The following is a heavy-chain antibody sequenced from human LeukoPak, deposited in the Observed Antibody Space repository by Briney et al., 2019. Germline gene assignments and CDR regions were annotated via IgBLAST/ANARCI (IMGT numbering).Heavy chain of an antibody. V-gene: IGHV1-46*01. J-gene: IGHJ6*02. Sequence: ASVKVSCKASRYTFTSYYMHWVRQAPGQGLEWMGMINPTGGSTSYAQKFQGRVTMTRDTSTSTVYMELSSLRSEDTAVYYCTTSQYYGMDVWGQGTTVTVSS. CDR2: INPTGGST. CDR1: RYTFTSYY. CDR3: TTSQYYGMDV.